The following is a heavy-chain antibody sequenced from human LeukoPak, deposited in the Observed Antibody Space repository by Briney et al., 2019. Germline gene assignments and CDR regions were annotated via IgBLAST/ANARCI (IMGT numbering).Heavy chain of an antibody. D-gene: IGHD3-10*01. V-gene: IGHV3-30*02. CDR3: AKDGSGSYYTGGTNYYYYYMDV. CDR2: IRYDGSNK. J-gene: IGHJ6*03. Sequence: PGGSLRLSCAASGFTFSSYGMHWVRQAPGKGLEWVAFIRYDGSNKYYADSVKGRFTISRDNSKNTLYLQMNSLRAEVTAVYYCAKDGSGSYYTGGTNYYYYYMDVWGKGTTVTISS. CDR1: GFTFSSYG.